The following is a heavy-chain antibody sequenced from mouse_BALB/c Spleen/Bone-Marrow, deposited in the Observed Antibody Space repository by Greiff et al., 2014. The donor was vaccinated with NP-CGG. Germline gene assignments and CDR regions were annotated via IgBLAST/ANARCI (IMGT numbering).Heavy chain of an antibody. Sequence: QVHLQQSGAELVRTGSSVKISCKASGHALRSYWMNWVKQRPGQGLEWIGQIYPGDSDTDYNGKFKGKATLTADKSSNTAYMQLTTLTSEDSAVYFCARGGFSFDFWGPGTTLTVSS. J-gene: IGHJ2*01. V-gene: IGHV1-80*01. CDR1: GHALRSYW. CDR3: ARGGFSFDF. CDR2: IYPGDSDT.